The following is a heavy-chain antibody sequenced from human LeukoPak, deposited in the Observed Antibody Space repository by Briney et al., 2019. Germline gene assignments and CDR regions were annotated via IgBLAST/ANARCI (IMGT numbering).Heavy chain of an antibody. CDR2: IYYSGST. Sequence: SETLSLTCTVSGGSISSSSYYWGWIRQPPGKGLEWIGSIYYSGSTYYNPSLKSRVTISVDTSKNQFSLKLISVTAADTAVYYCARHSRIAARNWFDPWGQGTLVTVSS. CDR3: ARHSRIAARNWFDP. J-gene: IGHJ5*02. CDR1: GGSISSSSYY. V-gene: IGHV4-39*01. D-gene: IGHD6-6*01.